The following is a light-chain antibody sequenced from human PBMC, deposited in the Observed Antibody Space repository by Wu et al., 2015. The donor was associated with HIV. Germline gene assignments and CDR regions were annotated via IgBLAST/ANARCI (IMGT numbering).Light chain of an antibody. J-gene: IGKJ5*01. Sequence: QHEAWPTPRLLIYDASIRTTGIPARFSGSGSETDFTLTINGLQPEDFAIYYCQQRSQWPLTFGQGTRLEI. V-gene: IGKV3-11*01. CDR3: QQRSQWPLT. CDR2: DAS.